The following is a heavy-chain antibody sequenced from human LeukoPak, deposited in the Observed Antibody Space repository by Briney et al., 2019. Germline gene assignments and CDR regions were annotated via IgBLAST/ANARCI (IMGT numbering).Heavy chain of an antibody. D-gene: IGHD3-10*01. CDR3: AKKTFYSSGKPHFDH. J-gene: IGHJ4*02. CDR1: GYTFTTYD. Sequence: ASVKVSCKASGYTFTTYDINWVRQTAGQVLEWMGWMNPNSGNTGYAQRFQGRVTLTRNTSISAAYMELSSLRSDDTAVYFCAKKTFYSSGKPHFDHWGQGTLVTVSS. CDR2: MNPNSGNT. V-gene: IGHV1-8*01.